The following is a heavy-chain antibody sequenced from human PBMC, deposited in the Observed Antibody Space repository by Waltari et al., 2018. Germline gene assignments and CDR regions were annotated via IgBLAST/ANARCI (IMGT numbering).Heavy chain of an antibody. D-gene: IGHD3-10*01. CDR3: ASPSGSYYGIDY. CDR1: GGSISSSSYY. J-gene: IGHJ4*02. CDR2: IYYSGST. V-gene: IGHV4-39*07. Sequence: QLQLQESGPGLVKPSETLSLTCTVSGGSISSSSYYWGWIRQPPGKGLECIGSIYYSGSTYYNPSLKSRVTISVDTSKNQFSLKLSSVTAADTAVYYCASPSGSYYGIDYWGQGTLVTVSS.